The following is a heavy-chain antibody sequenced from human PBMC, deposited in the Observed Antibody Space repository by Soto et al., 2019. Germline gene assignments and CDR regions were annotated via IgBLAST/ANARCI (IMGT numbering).Heavy chain of an antibody. Sequence: EVQLVESGGGLVQPGGSLRLSCAASGFTFSTYWMHWVRQVPGKGLVWVSRINSDGSTTSYADSVKGRFTISRDNAKNTLCLRMNSLRAGDAAVYYCAGGVATLLAWGQGSLVSVSS. J-gene: IGHJ5*02. V-gene: IGHV3-74*01. CDR2: INSDGSTT. CDR3: AGGVATLLA. CDR1: GFTFSTYW. D-gene: IGHD5-12*01.